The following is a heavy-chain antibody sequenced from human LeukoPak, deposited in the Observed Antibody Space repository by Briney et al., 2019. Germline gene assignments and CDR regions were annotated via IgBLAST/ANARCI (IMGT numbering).Heavy chain of an antibody. Sequence: GGSLRLSCVASGFTFSHYWMSWARQAPGKGLEWVAVISYDGSNKYYADSVKGRFTISRDNSKNTLYLQMNSLRAEDTAVYYCARAPAVAGIGDYWGQGTLVTVSS. CDR1: GFTFSHYW. J-gene: IGHJ4*02. V-gene: IGHV3-30*03. D-gene: IGHD6-19*01. CDR2: ISYDGSNK. CDR3: ARAPAVAGIGDY.